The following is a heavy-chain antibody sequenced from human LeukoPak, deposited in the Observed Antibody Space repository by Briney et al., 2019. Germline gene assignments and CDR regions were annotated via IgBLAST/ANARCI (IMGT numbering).Heavy chain of an antibody. CDR1: GGTFSSYA. J-gene: IGHJ6*02. Sequence: GASVTVSCKASGGTFSSYAISWVRQAPGQGLEWMGGIIPIFGTANYAQKFQGRVTITADESTSTAYMELSSLRSEDTAVYYCARRAYCSGGSCYPLVLYYYYGMDVWGQGTTVTVSS. V-gene: IGHV1-69*13. CDR2: IIPIFGTA. D-gene: IGHD2-15*01. CDR3: ARRAYCSGGSCYPLVLYYYYGMDV.